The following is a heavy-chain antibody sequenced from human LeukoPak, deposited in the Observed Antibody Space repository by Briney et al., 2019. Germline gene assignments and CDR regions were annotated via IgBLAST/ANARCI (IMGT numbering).Heavy chain of an antibody. CDR1: GFTFSDYS. CDR3: ARDHRYAFDN. V-gene: IGHV3-48*04. CDR2: VGISSGNT. J-gene: IGHJ4*02. D-gene: IGHD5-12*01. Sequence: GGSLRLSCAASGFTFSDYSMNWVRQAPGRGLEWISYVGISSGNTKYADSVKGRFTISGDSAKNSVFLQMNSLRVEDTAVYYCARDHRYAFDNWGQGTLVTVCS.